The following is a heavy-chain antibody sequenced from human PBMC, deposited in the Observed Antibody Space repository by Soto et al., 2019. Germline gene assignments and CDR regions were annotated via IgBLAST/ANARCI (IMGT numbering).Heavy chain of an antibody. CDR1: GFTFSSYA. Sequence: GGSLRLSCAASGFTFSSYAMHWVRQAPGKGLEWVAVISYDGSNKYYADSVKGRFTISRDNSKNTLYLQMNSLRAEDTAVYYCAGKAIFQHWGQGTLVTVSS. CDR3: AGKAIFQH. J-gene: IGHJ1*01. CDR2: ISYDGSNK. V-gene: IGHV3-30-3*01.